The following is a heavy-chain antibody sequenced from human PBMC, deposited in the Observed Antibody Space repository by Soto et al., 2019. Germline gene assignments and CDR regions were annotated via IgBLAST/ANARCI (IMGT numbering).Heavy chain of an antibody. J-gene: IGHJ3*02. CDR1: GGSFSENY. V-gene: IGHV4-34*01. CDR2: INDSGST. Sequence: PSETLSLTCDVYGGSFSENYWSWIRQPPGEGLEWIGYINDSGSTNYNPSLKSRVTISVDTSKNQFSLKLSSVTAADTAVYYCARLIVATSPEAFDIWGQGTMVTVSS. D-gene: IGHD5-12*01. CDR3: ARLIVATSPEAFDI.